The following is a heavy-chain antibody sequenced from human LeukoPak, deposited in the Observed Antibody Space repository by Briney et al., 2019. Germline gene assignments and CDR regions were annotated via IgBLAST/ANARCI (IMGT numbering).Heavy chain of an antibody. V-gene: IGHV3-23*01. Sequence: GGSLRLSCAASGFTLNNYAMSWVRQAPGKGLEWVSIINNSGGSTYYADSVKGRFTISRDLSKNTLYLQMNSLRAEDTALYYCARKYSGTNPFDYWGQGTLVNVSS. J-gene: IGHJ4*02. CDR2: INNSGGST. D-gene: IGHD1-26*01. CDR1: GFTLNNYA. CDR3: ARKYSGTNPFDY.